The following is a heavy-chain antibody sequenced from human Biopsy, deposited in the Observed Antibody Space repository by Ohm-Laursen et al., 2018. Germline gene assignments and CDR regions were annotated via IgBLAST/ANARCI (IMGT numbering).Heavy chain of an antibody. J-gene: IGHJ5*02. CDR2: INPNTGAT. V-gene: IGHV1-2*02. CDR1: GYTLTGYA. D-gene: IGHD5-12*01. Sequence: SVKVSCKASGYTLTGYAMHWVRQAPGEGLEWIGLINPNTGATTYAQKFQGRVTMTRDTSISIAYMELSRLRSDDTAVYYRARDGSGGHDFGAGWFDPWGQGTLVTVSS. CDR3: ARDGSGGHDFGAGWFDP.